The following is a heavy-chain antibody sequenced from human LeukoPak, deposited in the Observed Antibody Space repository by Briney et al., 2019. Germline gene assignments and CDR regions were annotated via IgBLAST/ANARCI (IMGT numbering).Heavy chain of an antibody. J-gene: IGHJ4*02. CDR3: AKDRVLRYFDWLFDLDY. CDR1: GFTFSSYA. V-gene: IGHV3-30*04. D-gene: IGHD3-9*01. CDR2: ISYDGSNK. Sequence: GGSLRLSCAASGFTFSSYAMHWVRQAPGKGLEWVAVISYDGSNKYYADSVKGRFTISRDNSKNTLYLQMNSLRAEDTAVYYCAKDRVLRYFDWLFDLDYWGQGTLVTVSS.